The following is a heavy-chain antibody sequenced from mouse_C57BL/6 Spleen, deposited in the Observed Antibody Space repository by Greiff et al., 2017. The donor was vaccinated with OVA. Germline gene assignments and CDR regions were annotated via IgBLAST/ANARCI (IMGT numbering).Heavy chain of an antibody. CDR3: ARYIPGVDY. V-gene: IGHV7-3*01. CDR2: IRNKANGYTT. CDR1: GFTFTDYY. Sequence: EVQRVESGGGLVQPGGSLSLSCAASGFTFTDYYMSWVRQPPGKALEWLGFIRNKANGYTTEYSASVKGRFTISRDNSQSILYLQMNALRAEDSATYYCARYIPGVDYWGQGTTLTVSS. D-gene: IGHD5-1*01. J-gene: IGHJ2*01.